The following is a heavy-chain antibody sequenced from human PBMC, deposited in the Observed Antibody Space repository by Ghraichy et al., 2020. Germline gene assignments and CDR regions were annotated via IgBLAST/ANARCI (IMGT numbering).Heavy chain of an antibody. V-gene: IGHV3-23*01. CDR1: GFTFSSYA. CDR3: AKDWAGNVDY. J-gene: IGHJ4*02. CDR2: ISVSGGST. Sequence: GESLNISCAASGFTFSSYAMSWVRQAPGKGLEWVSGISVSGGSTYYADSVKGRFTISRDNSKNTLYLQMNSLRAEDTAVYYCAKDWAGNVDYWGQGTLATVSS. D-gene: IGHD3-16*01.